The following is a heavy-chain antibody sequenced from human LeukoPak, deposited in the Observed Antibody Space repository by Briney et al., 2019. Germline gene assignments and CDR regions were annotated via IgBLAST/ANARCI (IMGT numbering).Heavy chain of an antibody. CDR2: IYYSGST. V-gene: IGHV4-59*01. CDR1: GGSISSYY. J-gene: IGHJ4*02. CDR3: ARGDSSSWYGNY. D-gene: IGHD6-13*01. Sequence: SETLSLTCTVSGGSISSYYWSWIRQPPGKGLEWIGYIYYSGSTNYNPSLKSRVTISVDTSKSQFSLKLSSVTAADTAVYYGARGDSSSWYGNYWGQGTLVTVSS.